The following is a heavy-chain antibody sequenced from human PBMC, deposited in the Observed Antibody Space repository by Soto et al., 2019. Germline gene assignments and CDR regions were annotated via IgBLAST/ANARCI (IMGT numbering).Heavy chain of an antibody. CDR3: ARESSGWYGTKDEVFDY. Sequence: GGSLRLSCAASGFTFSSYSMNWVRQAPGKGLEWVSYISSSSSTIYYADSVKGRFTISRDNAKNSLYLQMNSLRAEDTAVYYCARESSGWYGTKDEVFDYWGQGTLVTVSS. V-gene: IGHV3-48*01. D-gene: IGHD6-19*01. J-gene: IGHJ4*02. CDR1: GFTFSSYS. CDR2: ISSSSSTI.